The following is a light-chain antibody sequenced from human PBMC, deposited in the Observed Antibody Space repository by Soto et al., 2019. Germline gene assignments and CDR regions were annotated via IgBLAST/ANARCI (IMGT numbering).Light chain of an antibody. CDR1: QSVSSY. Sequence: EIVLTQSPTTLSLSPGERATLSCRASQSVSSYLAWYQQKPGQAPRLLMYDASTRATGIPARFSGSGSGTDFTLTISSLEPEDFAVYYCQQRTDWALYTFGQGTKLEIK. V-gene: IGKV3-11*01. CDR3: QQRTDWALYT. J-gene: IGKJ2*01. CDR2: DAS.